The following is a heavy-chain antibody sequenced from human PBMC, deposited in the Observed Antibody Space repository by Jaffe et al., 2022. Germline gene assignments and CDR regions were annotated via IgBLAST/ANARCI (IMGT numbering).Heavy chain of an antibody. V-gene: IGHV3-30*18. J-gene: IGHJ6*03. CDR1: GFTFSSYG. CDR3: AKDTLVLEWIPVYMDV. CDR2: ISYDGSNK. D-gene: IGHD3-3*01. Sequence: QVQLVESGGGVVQPGRSLRLSCAASGFTFSSYGMHWVRQAPGKGLEWVAVISYDGSNKYYADSVKGRFTISRDNSKNTLYLQMNSLRAEDTAVYYCAKDTLVLEWIPVYMDVWGKGTTVTVSS.